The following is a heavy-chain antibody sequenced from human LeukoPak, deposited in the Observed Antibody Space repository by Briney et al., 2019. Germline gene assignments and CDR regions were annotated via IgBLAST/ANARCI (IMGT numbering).Heavy chain of an antibody. CDR3: ARGGGYSGYDWAFGY. CDR1: GYTFTDYY. CDR2: INPNSGDP. D-gene: IGHD5-12*01. V-gene: IGHV1-2*02. J-gene: IGHJ4*02. Sequence: ASVKVSCKASGYTFTDYYMHWVRQAPGQGLEWIGWINPNSGDPNYAQKVQGRVTMTRDTSISTAYMELSRLRSDDTAVYYCARGGGYSGYDWAFGYSGQGTLVTISS.